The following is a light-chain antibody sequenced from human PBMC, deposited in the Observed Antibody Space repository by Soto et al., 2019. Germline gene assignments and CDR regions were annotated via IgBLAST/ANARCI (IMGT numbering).Light chain of an antibody. Sequence: ETVLTQSPATLSLSPGDRATLSCRTSQSVSPYLAWYQQRPGQAPRLLIYDAYNRAAGIPARFSGSGSGTDFTLTISSPEPEDFAVYYCQHYGFSPRWTFGQGTKV. V-gene: IGKV3-11*01. J-gene: IGKJ1*01. CDR1: QSVSPY. CDR3: QHYGFSPRWT. CDR2: DAY.